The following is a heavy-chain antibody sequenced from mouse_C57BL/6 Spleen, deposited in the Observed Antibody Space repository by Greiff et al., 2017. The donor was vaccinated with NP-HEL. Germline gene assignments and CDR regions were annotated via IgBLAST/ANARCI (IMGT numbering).Heavy chain of an antibody. Sequence: VQLKESGPGLVKPSQSLSLTCSVTGYSITSGYYWNWIRQFPGNKLEWMGYISYDGSNNYNPSLKNRISITRETSKNQFFLKLNSVTTEDTATYYCARDHLYYYGSSLFDYWGQGTTLTVSS. V-gene: IGHV3-6*01. CDR1: GYSITSGYY. J-gene: IGHJ2*01. CDR2: ISYDGSN. D-gene: IGHD1-1*01. CDR3: ARDHLYYYGSSLFDY.